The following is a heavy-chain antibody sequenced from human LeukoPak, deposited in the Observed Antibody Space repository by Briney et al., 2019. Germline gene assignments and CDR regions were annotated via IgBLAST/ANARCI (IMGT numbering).Heavy chain of an antibody. J-gene: IGHJ4*02. CDR1: DDSISSSTYY. Sequence: SETLSLTCIISDDSISSSTYYWGWIRQPPGKGLEWIGTLYYSGKTYYNPSLKSRVTISIDTSKNQFSLKLSSVTAADTAVYYCARHPPSWGLRNFDYWGQGTLVTVSS. CDR3: ARHPPSWGLRNFDY. CDR2: LYYSGKT. V-gene: IGHV4-39*01. D-gene: IGHD1-26*01.